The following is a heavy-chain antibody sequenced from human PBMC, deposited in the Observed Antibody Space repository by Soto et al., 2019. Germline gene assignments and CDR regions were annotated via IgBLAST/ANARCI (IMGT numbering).Heavy chain of an antibody. D-gene: IGHD2-15*01. Sequence: SETLSLTCTVSGGSIGRSSYCCPCIRQPPGNGLEWIGTLYYSGNTYYNPSLKSRVTISVDTSKNQFSLKLSSVTAADTAVCYCATRQGGSYNWFDPWGQGTLVTVSS. CDR3: ATRQGGSYNWFDP. V-gene: IGHV4-39*01. J-gene: IGHJ5*02. CDR2: LYYSGNT. CDR1: GGSIGRSSYC.